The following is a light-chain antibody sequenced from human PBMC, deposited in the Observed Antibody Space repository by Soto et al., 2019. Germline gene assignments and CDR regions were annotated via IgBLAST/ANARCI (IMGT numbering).Light chain of an antibody. CDR3: QQYKSYS. J-gene: IGKJ1*01. Sequence: DIQMTQSPSTLSGSVGDRVTITCRASQTISSWLAWYQQKPGKAPKLLIYHASNLQSGVPSRFSGSGSGTEFTHTISSLQPDDFATYYCQQYKSYSFGQGTNVDIK. CDR2: HAS. CDR1: QTISSW. V-gene: IGKV1-5*01.